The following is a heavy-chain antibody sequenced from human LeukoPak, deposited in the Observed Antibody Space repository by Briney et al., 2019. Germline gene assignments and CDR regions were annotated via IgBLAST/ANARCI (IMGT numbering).Heavy chain of an antibody. Sequence: PSETLSLTGAVYGGSFSGYYWSWIRQPPGKGLEWIGEINHSGSTNYNPSLKSRVTISVDTSKTKFSLKLSSVTAADTAVYYCARVSYCSSTSCHNGMDVWGQGTTVTVSS. V-gene: IGHV4-34*01. CDR3: ARVSYCSSTSCHNGMDV. CDR1: GGSFSGYY. J-gene: IGHJ6*02. D-gene: IGHD2-2*02. CDR2: INHSGST.